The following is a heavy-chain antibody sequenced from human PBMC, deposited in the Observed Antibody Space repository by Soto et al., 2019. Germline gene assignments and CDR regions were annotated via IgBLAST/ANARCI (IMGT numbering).Heavy chain of an antibody. V-gene: IGHV1-8*01. J-gene: IGHJ1*01. CDR2: MNPNSGNT. D-gene: IGHD1-26*01. Sequence: GASVKVSCKSSGYTFTSYDINCVRQATGQGFEYLGWMNPNSGNTGYVKKFQGRVTMTRDTSTSTVYMELSSLRSEDTAVYYCARDGEGSYQHWGQGTLVTVSS. CDR1: GYTFTSYD. CDR3: ARDGEGSYQH.